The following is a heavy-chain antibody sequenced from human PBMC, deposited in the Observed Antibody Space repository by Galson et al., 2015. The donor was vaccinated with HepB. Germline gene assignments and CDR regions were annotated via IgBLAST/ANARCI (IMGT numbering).Heavy chain of an antibody. CDR3: ASGGENWKGGHY. D-gene: IGHD1-1*01. V-gene: IGHV5-51*03. J-gene: IGHJ4*02. CDR2: IYPGDSDI. CDR1: GYSFSNYW. Sequence: QSGAEVKKPGESLKISCKVSGYSFSNYWIGWVRQMPGKGLEWMGIIYPGDSDIRYSPSFQGQITISADKSINTAYLQWIRLKASNPAWYDCASGGENWKGGHYGGQGTLVPVSS.